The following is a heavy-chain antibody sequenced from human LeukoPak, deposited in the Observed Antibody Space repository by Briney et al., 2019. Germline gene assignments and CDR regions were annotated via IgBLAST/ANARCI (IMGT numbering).Heavy chain of an antibody. CDR2: ISSSKSTI. V-gene: IGHV3-48*01. CDR1: GFTFSSYA. Sequence: GGSLRLSCAASGFTFSSYAMSWVRQAPGKGLEWISYISSSKSTIYADSVEGRFTISRDNAKNSVYLQMNSLRAEDTAVYHCANGLQLDSWGQGTLVTVSS. D-gene: IGHD4-11*01. J-gene: IGHJ4*02. CDR3: ANGLQLDS.